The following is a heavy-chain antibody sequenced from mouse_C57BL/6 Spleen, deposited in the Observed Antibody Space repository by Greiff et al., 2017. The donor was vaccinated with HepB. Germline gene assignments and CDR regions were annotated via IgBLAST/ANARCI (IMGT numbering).Heavy chain of an antibody. V-gene: IGHV1-19*01. CDR3: AAPYGSSYRGYAMDY. CDR1: GYTFTDYY. D-gene: IGHD1-1*01. J-gene: IGHJ4*01. Sequence: VQLQQSGPVLVKPGASVKMSCKASGYTFTDYYMNWVKQSHGKSLEWIGVINPYNGGTSYNQKFKGKATLTVDKSSSTAYMELNSLTSEDSAVYYCAAPYGSSYRGYAMDYWGQGTSVTVSS. CDR2: INPYNGGT.